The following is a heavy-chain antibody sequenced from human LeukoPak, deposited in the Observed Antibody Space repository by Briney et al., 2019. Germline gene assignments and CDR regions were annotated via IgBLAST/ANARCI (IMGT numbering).Heavy chain of an antibody. CDR2: IGGSDGTT. V-gene: IGHV3-23*01. CDR1: GGSISTYY. D-gene: IGHD3-10*01. Sequence: PSETLSLTCIVSGGSISTYYWAWVRQSPGKGLEWVSAIGGSDGTTYYSDSVKGRFTISRDNSENTLCLQMNSLRAEDTAVYYCAKRDSSGSYPYYFDSWGQGTLVTVSS. J-gene: IGHJ4*02. CDR3: AKRDSSGSYPYYFDS.